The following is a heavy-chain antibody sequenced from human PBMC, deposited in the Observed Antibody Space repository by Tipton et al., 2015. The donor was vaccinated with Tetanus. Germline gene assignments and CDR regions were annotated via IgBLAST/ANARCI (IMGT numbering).Heavy chain of an antibody. Sequence: TLSLTCTVSGDSVSGYYWTWIRQPPGKALEWIGYICYSGSTYYNPSLKGRVTVSLDTSKNQFSLRLTSVTDADTAVYYCVRDHARACGGDCYPGGFDIWGQGTMVSVSS. CDR2: ICYSGST. CDR3: VRDHARACGGDCYPGGFDI. J-gene: IGHJ3*02. D-gene: IGHD2-21*02. CDR1: GDSVSGYY. V-gene: IGHV4-59*02.